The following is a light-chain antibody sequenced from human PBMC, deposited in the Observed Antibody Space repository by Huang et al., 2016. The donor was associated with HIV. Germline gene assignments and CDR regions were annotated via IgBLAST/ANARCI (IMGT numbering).Light chain of an antibody. Sequence: DIQMTQSPSSLSASVGDRVTITCRTSQSVGNSLNWYQHKPGKAPELLLYASSLQAWVSSRFSGSGSGTDFTLIISSLQPEDFATYYCQQSYISPWTFGQGTKVDLK. CDR2: AS. J-gene: IGKJ1*01. V-gene: IGKV1-39*01. CDR3: QQSYISPWT. CDR1: QSVGNS.